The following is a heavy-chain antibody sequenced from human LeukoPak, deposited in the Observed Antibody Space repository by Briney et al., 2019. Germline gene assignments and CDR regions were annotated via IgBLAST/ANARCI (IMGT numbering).Heavy chain of an antibody. CDR2: INHSGST. D-gene: IGHD4-17*01. J-gene: IGHJ5*02. V-gene: IGHV4-34*01. CDR1: GGSFSGYY. Sequence: KPSETLSLTCAVYGGSFSGYYWSWIGQPPGKGLEWIGEINHSGSTNYNPSLKSRVTISVDTSKNQFSLKLSSVTAADTAVYYCARGPYGDYGRSWFDPWGQGTLVTVSS. CDR3: ARGPYGDYGRSWFDP.